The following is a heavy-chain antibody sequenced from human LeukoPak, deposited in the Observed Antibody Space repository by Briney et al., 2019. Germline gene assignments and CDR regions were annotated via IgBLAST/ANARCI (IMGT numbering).Heavy chain of an antibody. CDR3: ARAQGYYGSGNDY. D-gene: IGHD3-10*01. V-gene: IGHV1-2*02. J-gene: IGHJ4*02. CDR2: INPNSGGT. CDR1: GYTFTGYY. Sequence: ASVKVSCKASGYTFTGYYMHWVRQAPGQGLEWMGWINPNSGGTNYAQKFQGRVTMTRDTSISTAYMELSRRRSDDTAVYYCARAQGYYGSGNDYWGQGTLVTVSS.